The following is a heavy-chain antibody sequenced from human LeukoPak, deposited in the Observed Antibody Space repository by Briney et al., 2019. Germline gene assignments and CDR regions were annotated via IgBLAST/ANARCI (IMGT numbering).Heavy chain of an antibody. Sequence: PGGSLRLSCAASGFIFSIYAMQWVRQAPGKGLEWVAVISYEGSNKYYADSVKGRFTISRDNSKNTLYLQMNSLRAEDTAVYYCAREDLYYYDSSGQEGSPGYWGQGTLVTVSS. CDR1: GFIFSIYA. CDR2: ISYEGSNK. CDR3: AREDLYYYDSSGQEGSPGY. D-gene: IGHD3-22*01. V-gene: IGHV3-30*04. J-gene: IGHJ4*02.